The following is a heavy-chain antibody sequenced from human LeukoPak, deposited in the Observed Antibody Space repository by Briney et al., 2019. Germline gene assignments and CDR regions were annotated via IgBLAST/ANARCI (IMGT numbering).Heavy chain of an antibody. Sequence: GGSLRLSCAASGFTFSDCAMHWVRQAPGKGLEWVAVISKDGSDKYYPGSVRGRFTISRDNSKNTIYLQMDSLRAEDTAIYYCARDYWWNYDYWGQGAQVTVSS. CDR3: ARDYWWNYDY. CDR1: GFTFSDCA. V-gene: IGHV3-30-3*01. CDR2: ISKDGSDK. J-gene: IGHJ4*02. D-gene: IGHD1-7*01.